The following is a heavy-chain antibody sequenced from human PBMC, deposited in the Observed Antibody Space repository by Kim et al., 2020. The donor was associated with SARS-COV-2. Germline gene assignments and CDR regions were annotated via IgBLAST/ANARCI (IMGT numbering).Heavy chain of an antibody. J-gene: IGHJ4*02. CDR2: INPDDGST. CDR1: GYTFTSYY. D-gene: IGHD5-18*01. CDR3: ARDFNIRKGGYTYYFDY. V-gene: IGHV1-46*01. Sequence: ASVKVSCKASGYTFTSYYMHWVRQAPGQGLEWMGIINPDDGSTNYAQMFQGRITLTRDTSTSTVYMELSSLRSEDTAVYYCARDFNIRKGGYTYYFDYWGQGTLVTVSS.